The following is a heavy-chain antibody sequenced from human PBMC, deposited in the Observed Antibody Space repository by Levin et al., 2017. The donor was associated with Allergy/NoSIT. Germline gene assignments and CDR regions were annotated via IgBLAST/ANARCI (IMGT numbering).Heavy chain of an antibody. J-gene: IGHJ4*02. Sequence: GGSLRLSCAVSGFRFSDYYMDWVRQAPGKGLEWVGRITNKAKSYTTDYAASVNGRFTISRDDSKGSLYLQMNSLKTEDTAVYYCVRDSAGLDYWGQGTLVTVSS. CDR3: VRDSAGLDY. V-gene: IGHV3-72*01. CDR1: GFRFSDYY. D-gene: IGHD6-13*01. CDR2: ITNKAKSYTT.